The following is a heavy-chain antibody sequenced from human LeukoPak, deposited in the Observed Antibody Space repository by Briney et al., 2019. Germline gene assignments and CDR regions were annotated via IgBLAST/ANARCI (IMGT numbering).Heavy chain of an antibody. J-gene: IGHJ3*02. CDR1: EYNFTNYW. CDR3: ARLDDSSGYYQDAFDI. CDR2: IDPGDSDT. D-gene: IGHD3-22*01. V-gene: IGHV5-51*01. Sequence: GESLKISCKASEYNFTNYWIVWVRQMPGKGLEWMGIIDPGDSDTMYNPSLQGQVTISADKSLSTANLQWSSLKASDTAMYYCARLDDSSGYYQDAFDIWGQGTVVTVSS.